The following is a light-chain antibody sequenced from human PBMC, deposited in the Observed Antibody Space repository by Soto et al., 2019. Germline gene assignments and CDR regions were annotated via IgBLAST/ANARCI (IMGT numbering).Light chain of an antibody. V-gene: IGLV7-46*01. CDR2: DTS. CDR1: TGTVTSGLY. Sequence: VLTQEPSLTVSPGVTVTLTCVSITGTVTSGLYPYWFQQKPGQAPRTLIYDTSNKHSWAPARFSGSLLGGKAALTLSGAQPEDEDDYYCMLYYSGVGVFGGGTKVTV. J-gene: IGLJ3*02. CDR3: MLYYSGVGV.